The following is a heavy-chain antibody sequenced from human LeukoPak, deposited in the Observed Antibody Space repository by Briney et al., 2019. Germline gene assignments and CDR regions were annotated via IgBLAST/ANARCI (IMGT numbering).Heavy chain of an antibody. D-gene: IGHD2-2*01. CDR2: IRHDGGNK. CDR3: SKGGEYCSSTSCYQFYYYMDV. Sequence: GGSLRLSCAASGFTFSNYGMHWVRQAPGKGLEWVAFIRHDGGNKYYADSVKGRFTNSRDNSKNTLYLQMNSLRAEDTAVYYCSKGGEYCSSTSCYQFYYYMDVWGKGTTVTVSS. J-gene: IGHJ6*03. V-gene: IGHV3-30*02. CDR1: GFTFSNYG.